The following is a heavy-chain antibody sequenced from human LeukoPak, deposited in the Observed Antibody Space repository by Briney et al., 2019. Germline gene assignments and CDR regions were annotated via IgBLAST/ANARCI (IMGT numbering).Heavy chain of an antibody. CDR1: GYTFTGYY. V-gene: IGHV1-2*02. Sequence: EASVNVSCKASGYTFTGYYMHWVRQAPGQGLEWMGWINPNSGGTNYAQQFQGRVTMTRDTSMSTAYMELSRLRSDGTAVYCCARVPGIAAAGTFYWGQGTLVTVSS. J-gene: IGHJ4*02. CDR3: ARVPGIAAAGTFY. CDR2: INPNSGGT. D-gene: IGHD6-13*01.